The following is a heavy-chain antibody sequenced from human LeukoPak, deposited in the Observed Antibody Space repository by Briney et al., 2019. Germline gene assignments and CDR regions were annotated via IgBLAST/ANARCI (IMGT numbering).Heavy chain of an antibody. J-gene: IGHJ3*02. D-gene: IGHD1-26*01. Sequence: SETLSLTCTVSGYSISSGYYWGWIRQPPGKGLEWIGSIYHSGSTYYNPSLKSRVTISVDTSKNQFSLKLSSVTAADTAVYYCARPDSGSYYGDAFDIWGQGTMVTVSS. V-gene: IGHV4-38-2*02. CDR1: GYSISSGYY. CDR3: ARPDSGSYYGDAFDI. CDR2: IYHSGST.